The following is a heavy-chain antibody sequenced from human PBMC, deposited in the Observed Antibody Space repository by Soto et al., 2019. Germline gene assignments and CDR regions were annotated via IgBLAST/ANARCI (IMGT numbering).Heavy chain of an antibody. D-gene: IGHD6-6*01. CDR2: IYYSGST. CDR1: GGSISSYY. J-gene: IGHJ4*02. CDR3: ARHVAIAARPGFFDY. Sequence: SQTLSLTCTVSGGSISSYYWSWIRQPPGKGLEWIGYIYYSGSTNYNPSLKSRVTLSVDTSKNQFSLKLSSVTAADTAVYYCARHVAIAARPGFFDYWGQGTLVTVSS. V-gene: IGHV4-59*08.